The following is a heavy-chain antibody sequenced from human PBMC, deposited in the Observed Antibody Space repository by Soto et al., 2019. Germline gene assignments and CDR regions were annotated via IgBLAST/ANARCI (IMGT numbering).Heavy chain of an antibody. CDR3: ARDQGYYNSGAQDI. Sequence: ETLSLTCTVSGDSIRSFYWSWIRQPAGKALEWIGRINTSGNTNYSPSLNSRVTMTLDTSKNQFSLKLSSVTAADTAVYYCARDQGYYNSGAQDIWGQGTTVTVSS. CDR2: INTSGNT. V-gene: IGHV4-4*07. D-gene: IGHD6-19*01. J-gene: IGHJ3*02. CDR1: GDSIRSFY.